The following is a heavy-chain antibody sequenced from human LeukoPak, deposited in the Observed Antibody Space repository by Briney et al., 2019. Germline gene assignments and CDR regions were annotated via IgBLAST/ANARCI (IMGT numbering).Heavy chain of an antibody. V-gene: IGHV1-46*01. CDR1: GYTFTSYY. J-gene: IGHJ5*02. D-gene: IGHD6-19*01. Sequence: GASVKVSCKASGYTFTSYYMHWVRQAPGQGLEWMGIINPSGGSTSYAQKFQGRVTITADESTSTAYMELSSLRSEDTAVYYCARDIGGWQSYNWFDPWGQGTLVTVSS. CDR3: ARDIGGWQSYNWFDP. CDR2: INPSGGST.